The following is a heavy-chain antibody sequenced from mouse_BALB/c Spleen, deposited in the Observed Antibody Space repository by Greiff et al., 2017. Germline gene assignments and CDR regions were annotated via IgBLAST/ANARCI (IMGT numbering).Heavy chain of an antibody. CDR1: GYTFTDYE. J-gene: IGHJ4*01. CDR3: TTFPVDY. CDR2: IDPETGGT. Sequence: QVQLQQSGAELVRPGASVTLSCKASGYTFTDYEMHWVKQTPVHGLEWIGAIDPETGGTAYNQKFKGKATLTADKSSSTAYMELRSLTSEDSAVYYCTTFPVDYWGQGTSVTVSS. V-gene: IGHV1-15*01.